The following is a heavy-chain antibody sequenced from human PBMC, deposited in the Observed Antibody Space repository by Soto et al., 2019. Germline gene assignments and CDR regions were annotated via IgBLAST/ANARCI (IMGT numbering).Heavy chain of an antibody. Sequence: ASVKVSCKAIGYSFTSHYMHWVRQAPGQGLEWMGTIYPGGGSAYYGDSVKGRFTMSRDIAKNTLYLQMNNLRPEDTAVYYCAKTSKLWREFDPWGQGTLVTVSS. CDR2: IYPGGGSA. CDR3: AKTSKLWREFDP. D-gene: IGHD2-21*01. J-gene: IGHJ5*02. CDR1: GYSFTSHY. V-gene: IGHV1-46*04.